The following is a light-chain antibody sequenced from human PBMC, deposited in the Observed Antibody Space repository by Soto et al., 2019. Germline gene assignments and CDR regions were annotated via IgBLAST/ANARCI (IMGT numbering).Light chain of an antibody. J-gene: IGLJ1*01. V-gene: IGLV2-14*01. CDR2: EVS. CDR1: SSDVGAYNR. CDR3: LSYTTSSPYV. Sequence: QSALTQPASVSGSPGQSITISCTGTSSDVGAYNRVSWYQQHSGKAPKLMIYEVSNRPSGVSNRFSGSKSGNTASLTISGLQAEDEADYYCLSYTTSSPYVFGTGTKV.